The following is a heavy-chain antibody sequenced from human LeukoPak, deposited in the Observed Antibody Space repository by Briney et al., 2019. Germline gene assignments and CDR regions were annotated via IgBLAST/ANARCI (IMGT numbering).Heavy chain of an antibody. CDR2: IYYSGST. CDR3: ARDSDAFDI. Sequence: SETLSLTCTVSGGSISTDYWSWIRQPPGKGLECIGYIYYSGSTNYNPSLKSRVTISVDTSKNQFSLKLSSVTAADTAVYYCARDSDAFDIWGQGTMVTVSS. D-gene: IGHD2-21*02. J-gene: IGHJ3*02. V-gene: IGHV4-59*01. CDR1: GGSISTDY.